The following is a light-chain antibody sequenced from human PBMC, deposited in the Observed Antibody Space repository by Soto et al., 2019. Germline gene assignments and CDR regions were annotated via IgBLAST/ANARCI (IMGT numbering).Light chain of an antibody. CDR2: GNT. J-gene: IGLJ1*01. CDR1: SSNIGAGYD. V-gene: IGLV1-40*01. CDR3: SSYAGSSNV. Sequence: QAVVTQPPSVSGAPGQRVTISCTGSSSNIGAGYDVHWYKQLPGTAPKLLISGNTNRPSGVPDRFSGSKSGNTASLTVSGLQAEDEADYYCSSYAGSSNVFGTGTKVTVL.